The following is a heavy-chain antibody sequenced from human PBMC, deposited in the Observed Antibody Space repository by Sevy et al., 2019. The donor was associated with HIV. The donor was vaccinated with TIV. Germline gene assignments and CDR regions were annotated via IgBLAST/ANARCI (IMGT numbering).Heavy chain of an antibody. Sequence: SQTLSLTCAISGDSVSSNSAAWNWIRQSPSRGLEWLGRTHYRSKWYNHYAVSVKGRITINPDTSKNQFSLQLNSVTPGGTAVYYWARACCCSDRVGVLGGFDFWGQGTMVTVSS. CDR1: GDSVSSNSAA. V-gene: IGHV6-1*01. D-gene: IGHD2-15*01. CDR2: THYRSKWYN. J-gene: IGHJ3*01. CDR3: ARACCCSDRVGVLGGFDF.